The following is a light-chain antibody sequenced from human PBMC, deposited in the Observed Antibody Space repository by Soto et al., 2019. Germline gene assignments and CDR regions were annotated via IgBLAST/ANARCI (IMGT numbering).Light chain of an antibody. CDR3: QQLNIFPPLFT. CDR2: GAS. Sequence: DIQLTQSPFFLSASVGDRVTITCRASHGIRSDLDWYQQRPGKAPELLIYGASTLRTGVASRFSGSGSGTEFTLTISSLQPEDFATYFCQQLNIFPPLFTFGPGTKVDIK. CDR1: HGIRSD. J-gene: IGKJ3*01. V-gene: IGKV1-9*01.